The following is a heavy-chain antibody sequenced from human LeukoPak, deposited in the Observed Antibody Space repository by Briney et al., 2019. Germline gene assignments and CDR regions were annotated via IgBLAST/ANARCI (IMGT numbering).Heavy chain of an antibody. J-gene: IGHJ4*02. CDR2: ISGSGGST. V-gene: IGHV3-20*04. CDR3: ARDADYGDYGSVY. Sequence: PGGSLRLSCAASGFTFSSYAMSWVRQAPGKGLEWVSAISGSGGSTGYADSVKGRFTISRDNAKNSLYLQMNSLRAEDTALYYCARDADYGDYGSVYWGQGTLVTVSS. CDR1: GFTFSSYA. D-gene: IGHD4-17*01.